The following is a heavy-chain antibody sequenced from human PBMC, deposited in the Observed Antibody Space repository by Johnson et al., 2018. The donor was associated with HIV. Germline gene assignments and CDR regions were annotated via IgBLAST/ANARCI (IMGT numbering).Heavy chain of an antibody. Sequence: VQLVESGGGLVHPGWSLRLSCAASGFTFNNAWLSWVRQAPGKGLEWVGHIKRRTDDGTPDYAAPVKGRFTISRDDSKNTLYLQMNSLKTEDTAVYYCTTKPYSSSWYGAFDIWGQGTMVTVSS. CDR2: IKRRTDDGTP. CDR3: TTKPYSSSWYGAFDI. CDR1: GFTFNNAW. D-gene: IGHD6-13*01. V-gene: IGHV3-15*01. J-gene: IGHJ3*02.